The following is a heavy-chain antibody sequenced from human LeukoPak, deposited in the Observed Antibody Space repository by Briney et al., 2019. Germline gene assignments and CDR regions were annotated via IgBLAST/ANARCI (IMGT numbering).Heavy chain of an antibody. J-gene: IGHJ4*02. D-gene: IGHD1-26*01. Sequence: GGSLRLSCAASGFTFSSYAMSWVRQTPGKGLEWVSAISAGGGLTNYADSVRGRFTISRDNSKNTVYLYMNSLRADDTAVYYCARRATTREFDFWGQGTLVTVSS. CDR3: ARRATTREFDF. CDR1: GFTFSSYA. V-gene: IGHV3-23*01. CDR2: ISAGGGLT.